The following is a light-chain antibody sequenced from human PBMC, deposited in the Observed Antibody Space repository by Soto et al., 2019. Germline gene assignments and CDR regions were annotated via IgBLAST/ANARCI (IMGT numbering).Light chain of an antibody. CDR3: SSYPSSSPPHYVV. Sequence: QSALTQPASVSGSPGQSITISCTGTSSDVGGYNYVSWYQQHPGKAPKLMIYDVSNRPSGVSNRFSGSKSGNTASLTISGLHAEDEADYSSSSYPSSSPPHYVVFGGGTKLTVL. J-gene: IGLJ2*01. CDR2: DVS. V-gene: IGLV2-14*01. CDR1: SSDVGGYNY.